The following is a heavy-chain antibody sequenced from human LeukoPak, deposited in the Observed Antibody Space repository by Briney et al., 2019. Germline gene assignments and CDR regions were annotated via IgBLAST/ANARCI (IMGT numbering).Heavy chain of an antibody. CDR3: AREYYYDSSGYSVDYYYYGMDV. Sequence: ASVRVSCKTSGYTFTDYFVHWVRQAPGQGLEWMGWINPNSGGTEYEQKFLGRVTMTRDTSISTAYMELSRLRSDDTAVYFCAREYYYDSSGYSVDYYYYGMDVWGQGTTVTVSS. CDR2: INPNSGGT. CDR1: GYTFTDYF. V-gene: IGHV1-2*02. J-gene: IGHJ6*02. D-gene: IGHD3-22*01.